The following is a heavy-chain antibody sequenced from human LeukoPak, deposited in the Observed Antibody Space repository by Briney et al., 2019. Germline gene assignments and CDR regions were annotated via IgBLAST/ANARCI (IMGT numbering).Heavy chain of an antibody. CDR2: IIPILGIA. Sequence: SVKVSCKASGGTFSSYTISWVRQAPGQGLEWMGRIIPILGIANYAQKFQGRVTITADKSTSTAYMELSSLRSGDTAVYYCARPTTVVGGFDYWGQEPWSPSPQ. J-gene: IGHJ4*01. CDR3: ARPTTVVGGFDY. D-gene: IGHD4-23*01. CDR1: GGTFSSYT. V-gene: IGHV1-69*02.